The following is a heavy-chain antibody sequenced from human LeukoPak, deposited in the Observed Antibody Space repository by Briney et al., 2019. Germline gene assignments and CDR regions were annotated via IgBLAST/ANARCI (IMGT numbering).Heavy chain of an antibody. Sequence: SQTLSLTCAISGDSVSKNSVAWNWIRQSPSRGLEWLGRTYYRSKWYNDYAVSVKSRITINPDTSKNQFSLHLKSVTPEDTAVYYCARDWGDGAGYDYWGQGTLVSVSS. J-gene: IGHJ4*02. CDR1: GDSVSKNSVA. CDR3: ARDWGDGAGYDY. V-gene: IGHV6-1*01. CDR2: TYYRSKWYN. D-gene: IGHD3-16*01.